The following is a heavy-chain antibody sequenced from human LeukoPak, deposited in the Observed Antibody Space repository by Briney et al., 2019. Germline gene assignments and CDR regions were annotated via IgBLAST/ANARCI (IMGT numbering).Heavy chain of an antibody. CDR3: ATSRNYGDYAADY. V-gene: IGHV3-23*01. Sequence: AGGSLRLSCAASGFTFSSYAMSWVRQAPGKGLEWVSAISGSGGSTYYADSVKGRFTISRDNSKNTLYLQMNSLRAEDTAVYYCATSRNYGDYAADYWGQGTLVTVSS. CDR2: ISGSGGST. D-gene: IGHD4-17*01. CDR1: GFTFSSYA. J-gene: IGHJ4*02.